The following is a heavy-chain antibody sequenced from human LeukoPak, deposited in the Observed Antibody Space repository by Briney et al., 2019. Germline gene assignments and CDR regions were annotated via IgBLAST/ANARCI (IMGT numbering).Heavy chain of an antibody. D-gene: IGHD3-22*01. CDR3: ARDFIHRSGEANY. CDR1: GFTFSDYY. Sequence: GGSLRLSCVASGFTFSDYYMSWIRQAPGKGLEWISYISSSSSSTNYADSVKGRFTISRDNSKNSLYLLMNSLRAEDTAMYYCARDFIHRSGEANYWGQGTLVTVFS. CDR2: ISSSSSST. J-gene: IGHJ4*02. V-gene: IGHV3-11*05.